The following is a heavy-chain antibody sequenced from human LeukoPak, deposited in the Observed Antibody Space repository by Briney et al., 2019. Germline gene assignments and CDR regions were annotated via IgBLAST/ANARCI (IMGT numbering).Heavy chain of an antibody. D-gene: IGHD2-15*01. Sequence: PSETLSLTCTVSGGSISSGGYYWSWIRQPPGTGLEWIGYIYHSGSTYYNPSLKSRVTISVDRSKNQFSLKLSSVTAADTAVYYCARSPVAAQAAFDIWGQGTMVTVSS. J-gene: IGHJ3*02. CDR1: GGSISSGGYY. CDR3: ARSPVAAQAAFDI. CDR2: IYHSGST. V-gene: IGHV4-30-2*01.